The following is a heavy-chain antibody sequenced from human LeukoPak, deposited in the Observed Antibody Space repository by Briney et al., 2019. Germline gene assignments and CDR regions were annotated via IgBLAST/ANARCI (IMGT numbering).Heavy chain of an antibody. J-gene: IGHJ4*02. V-gene: IGHV3-30*02. CDR3: ARPRGYSGYDFDY. Sequence: GGSLRLSCAASGFTFSSYGMHWVRQAPGKGLEWVAFIRYDGSNKYYADSVKGRFTISRDNSKNTLYLQMNSLRAEDTAVYYCARPRGYSGYDFDYWGQGTLVTVSS. D-gene: IGHD5-12*01. CDR2: IRYDGSNK. CDR1: GFTFSSYG.